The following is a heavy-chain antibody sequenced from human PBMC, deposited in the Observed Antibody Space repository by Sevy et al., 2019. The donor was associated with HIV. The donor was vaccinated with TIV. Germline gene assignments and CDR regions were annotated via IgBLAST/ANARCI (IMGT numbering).Heavy chain of an antibody. CDR1: GFTFSSYI. J-gene: IGHJ6*02. Sequence: GGSLRLSCVGSGFTFSSYIMNWVRQAPGKGLEWLSYMNGITSTIYYADSVKGRFTISRDNAKNSVSLQMHSLRAEDTAVYYCARNGGYADYGMDVWGQGTTVTVSS. V-gene: IGHV3-48*01. CDR2: MNGITSTI. CDR3: ARNGGYADYGMDV. D-gene: IGHD2-2*01.